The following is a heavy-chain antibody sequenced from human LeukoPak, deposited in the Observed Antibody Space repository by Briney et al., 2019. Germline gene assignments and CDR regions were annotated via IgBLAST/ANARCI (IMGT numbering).Heavy chain of an antibody. CDR3: ASQTPHGGLYPNDY. D-gene: IGHD3/OR15-3a*01. Sequence: ASVKVSCKASGYTFTGYYMHWVRQAPGQGLEWMGWINPNSGGTNYAQKFQGRVTMTRDTSISTVYMELSSLRSEDTAVYYCASQTPHGGLYPNDYWGQGTLVTVSS. V-gene: IGHV1-2*02. CDR2: INPNSGGT. J-gene: IGHJ4*02. CDR1: GYTFTGYY.